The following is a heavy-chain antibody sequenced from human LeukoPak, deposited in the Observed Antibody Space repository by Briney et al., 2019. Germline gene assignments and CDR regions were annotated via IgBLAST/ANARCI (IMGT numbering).Heavy chain of an antibody. J-gene: IGHJ2*01. CDR2: IYHSGST. Sequence: SETLSLTCAVSGGSISSSNWWSWVRQPPGKGLEWIGEIYHSGSTNYNPSLKSRVTISVDKSKNQFSLKLSSVTAADTAVYYCARDPGYSYGSRYWYFDLWGRGTLVTVSS. V-gene: IGHV4-4*02. CDR3: ARDPGYSYGSRYWYFDL. D-gene: IGHD5-18*01. CDR1: GGSISSSNW.